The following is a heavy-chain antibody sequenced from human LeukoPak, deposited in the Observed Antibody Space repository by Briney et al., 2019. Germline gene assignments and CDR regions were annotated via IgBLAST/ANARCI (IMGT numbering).Heavy chain of an antibody. Sequence: GGSLRLSCEASGFTFSSYAMSWVRQAPGKGLEWVSGIGGSGGRTCYADSVKGRFTISRDNSKNTLNLQMNTLRAEDTAVYYCAKEYYYDSRGMTDYWGQGTLVTVSS. V-gene: IGHV3-23*01. J-gene: IGHJ4*02. CDR1: GFTFSSYA. CDR3: AKEYYYDSRGMTDY. D-gene: IGHD3-22*01. CDR2: IGGSGGRT.